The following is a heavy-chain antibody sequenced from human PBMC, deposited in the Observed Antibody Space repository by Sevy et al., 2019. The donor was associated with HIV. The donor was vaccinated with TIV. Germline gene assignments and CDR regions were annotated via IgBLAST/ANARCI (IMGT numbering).Heavy chain of an antibody. V-gene: IGHV3-33*01. CDR1: GFTFSSYG. Sequence: GGSLRLSCAASGFTFSSYGMHWVRRAPGKGLEWVAVIWYDGSNKYYADSVKGRFTISRDNSKNTLYLQMNSLRAEDTAVYYCARDPGMIVVVTAPDYWGQGTLVTVSS. J-gene: IGHJ4*02. D-gene: IGHD3-22*01. CDR3: ARDPGMIVVVTAPDY. CDR2: IWYDGSNK.